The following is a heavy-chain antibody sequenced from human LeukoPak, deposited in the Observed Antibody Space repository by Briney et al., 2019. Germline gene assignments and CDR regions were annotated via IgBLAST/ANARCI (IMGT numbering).Heavy chain of an antibody. CDR2: CSTSGGT. J-gene: IGHJ5*02. CDR3: ARVKYYDSSGYYWFDP. V-gene: IGHV4-4*07. D-gene: IGHD3-22*01. Sequence: SETLSLTCTVSGASISSYYWSWTRQPAGEGLEWIGRCSTSGGTNYNPSLESRVTMSVDTSKNQFSLRLSSVTAADTAVYYCARVKYYDSSGYYWFDPWGQGTLVTVSS. CDR1: GASISSYY.